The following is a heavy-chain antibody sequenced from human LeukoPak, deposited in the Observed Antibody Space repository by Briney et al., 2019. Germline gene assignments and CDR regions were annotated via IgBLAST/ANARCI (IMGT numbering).Heavy chain of an antibody. Sequence: SETLSLTCTVSGGPISSYYWSWIRQPPGKGLEWIGYIYYSGSTNYNPSLESRVTISVDTSENQFSLKLSSVAAADTAVYYCARVGYGGNLAFDVWGQGTMVTVSS. V-gene: IGHV4-59*01. J-gene: IGHJ3*01. CDR2: IYYSGST. D-gene: IGHD4-23*01. CDR1: GGPISSYY. CDR3: ARVGYGGNLAFDV.